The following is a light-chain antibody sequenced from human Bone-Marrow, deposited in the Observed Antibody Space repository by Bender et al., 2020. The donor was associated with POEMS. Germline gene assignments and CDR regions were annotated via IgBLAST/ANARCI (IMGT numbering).Light chain of an antibody. J-gene: IGLJ3*02. V-gene: IGLV2-23*01. CDR3: ASYAGTSTTV. CDR1: SSDVGGYNL. Sequence: SALTQPASVSGSPGQSITISCTGTSSDVGGYNLVSWYQQHPNKAPKLMIYEGSARPSGVSNRFSGSKSGNTASLTISGLQAEDEADYYCASYAGTSTTVFGGGTKLTVL. CDR2: EGS.